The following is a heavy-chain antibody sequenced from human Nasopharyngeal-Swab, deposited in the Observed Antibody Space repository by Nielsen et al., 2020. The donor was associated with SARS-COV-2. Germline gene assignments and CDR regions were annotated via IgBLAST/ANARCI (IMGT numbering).Heavy chain of an antibody. CDR3: ARDRAAAAAYNWFDP. Sequence: GGSLRLSCAASGFTFSNYAMSWVRQAPGKGLEWVSSISGSVGSTYYADSVKGRFTISRDNSKNTLYLQMNSLRAEDTAVYYCARDRAAAAAYNWFDPWGQGTLVTVSS. D-gene: IGHD6-13*01. CDR2: ISGSVGST. V-gene: IGHV3-23*01. CDR1: GFTFSNYA. J-gene: IGHJ5*02.